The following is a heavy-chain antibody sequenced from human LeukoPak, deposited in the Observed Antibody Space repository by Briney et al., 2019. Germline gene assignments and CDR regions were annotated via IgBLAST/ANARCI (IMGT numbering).Heavy chain of an antibody. J-gene: IGHJ4*02. D-gene: IGHD4-17*01. CDR2: TYYRSKWYN. V-gene: IGHV6-1*01. Sequence: SQTLSLTCAISGDSVSSNSAAWNWLRQSPSRGLEWLGRTYYRSKWYNDYAVSVKSRITINPDTSKNQFSLQLNSVTPEDTAVYYCARETWDGDYDLEPSFDYWGQGTLVTVSS. CDR1: GDSVSSNSAA. CDR3: ARETWDGDYDLEPSFDY.